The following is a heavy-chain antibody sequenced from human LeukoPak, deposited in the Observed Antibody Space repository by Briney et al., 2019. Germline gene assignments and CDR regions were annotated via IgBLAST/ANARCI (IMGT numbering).Heavy chain of an antibody. D-gene: IGHD6-13*01. CDR1: GFTFSNYD. CDR2: VNPSSGST. Sequence: GGSLRLSCAVSGFTFSNYDMSWVRQAPGKGLAWVSSVNPSSGSTYYADSVKGRFTISGDNSKNTLYLQMNSLRAEDTAIYYCAKEHMAAAVYYFDYWGQGTLVTVSS. CDR3: AKEHMAAAVYYFDY. J-gene: IGHJ4*02. V-gene: IGHV3-23*01.